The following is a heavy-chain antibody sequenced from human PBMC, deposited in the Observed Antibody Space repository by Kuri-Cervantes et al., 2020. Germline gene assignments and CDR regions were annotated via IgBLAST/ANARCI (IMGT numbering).Heavy chain of an antibody. Sequence: GGSLRLSCAASGFTFSSYSMNWVRQAPGKGLEWVSYISSSSSTKYYADSVKGRFTISRDNSKNTLYLQMNSLRAEDTAVYYCARASCSSTSCYKGAGWFDPWSQGTLVTVSS. CDR1: GFTFSSYS. CDR3: ARASCSSTSCYKGAGWFDP. CDR2: ISSSSSTK. J-gene: IGHJ5*02. D-gene: IGHD2-2*02. V-gene: IGHV3-48*01.